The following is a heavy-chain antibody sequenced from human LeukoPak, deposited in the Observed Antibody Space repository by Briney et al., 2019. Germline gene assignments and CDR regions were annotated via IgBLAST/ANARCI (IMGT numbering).Heavy chain of an antibody. CDR3: ARSYWNYDY. CDR2: INGDESSP. CDR1: GFTFSSYW. Sequence: GGSLSFTCAASGFTFSSYWMHWVRQAPGKGLEWVSRINGDESSPSYADSVKGRFTISRDNAKDTLYPQMNSLRAEDTAVYFCARSYWNYDYWGQGTVDTVSS. D-gene: IGHD1-7*01. J-gene: IGHJ4*02. V-gene: IGHV3-74*01.